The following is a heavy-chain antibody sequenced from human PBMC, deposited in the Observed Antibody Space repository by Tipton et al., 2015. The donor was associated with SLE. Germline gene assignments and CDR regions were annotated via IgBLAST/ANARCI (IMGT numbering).Heavy chain of an antibody. CDR2: ISFDGRKT. V-gene: IGHV3-30*04. Sequence: LSLTCTASGFIFRSYNVHWVRQAPGKGLEWVAFISFDGRKTYYADSVRGRFTISRDNSNDTLYLQMNSLRVEDTAVYSCARGGEYDFWSGPPDYWGQGTLVTVSS. CDR1: GFIFRSYN. D-gene: IGHD3-3*01. CDR3: ARGGEYDFWSGPPDY. J-gene: IGHJ4*02.